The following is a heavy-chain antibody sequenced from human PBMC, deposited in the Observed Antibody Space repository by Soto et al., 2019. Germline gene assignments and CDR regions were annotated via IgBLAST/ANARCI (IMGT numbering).Heavy chain of an antibody. V-gene: IGHV4-34*01. J-gene: IGHJ6*02. CDR1: GGSFSGYY. CDR3: ASAVIGRYYYYGMDV. D-gene: IGHD3-10*01. Sequence: LSLTCAVYGGSFSGYYWSWIRQPPGKGLEWIGEINHSGSTNYNPSLKSRVTISVDTSKNQFSLKLSSVTAADTAVYYCASAVIGRYYYYGMDVWGQGTTVTVS. CDR2: INHSGST.